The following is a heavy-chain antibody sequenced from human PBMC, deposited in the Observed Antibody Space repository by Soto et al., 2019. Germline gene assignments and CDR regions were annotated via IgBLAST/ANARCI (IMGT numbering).Heavy chain of an antibody. J-gene: IGHJ4*02. D-gene: IGHD3-3*01. CDR1: GYSISSGYY. V-gene: IGHV4-38-2*01. Sequence: SETLSITCAVSGYSISSGYYWGWIRQPPGKGLEWIGSIYHSGSTYYNPSLKSRVTISVDTSKNQFSLKLSSVTAADTAVYYCARTRFTSHYFDYWGQGTLVTVSS. CDR3: ARTRFTSHYFDY. CDR2: IYHSGST.